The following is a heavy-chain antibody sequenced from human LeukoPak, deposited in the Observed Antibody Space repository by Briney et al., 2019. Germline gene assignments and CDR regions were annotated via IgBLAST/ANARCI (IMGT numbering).Heavy chain of an antibody. CDR1: GFTFSSYS. D-gene: IGHD2-2*03. V-gene: IGHV3-21*01. CDR3: ARVGYCSSTSCSSETHDY. CDR2: ISSSSSYI. Sequence: GGSLRLSCAASGFTFSSYSMNWVRQAPGKGLEWVSSISSSSSYIYYADSVKGRFTISGDNAKNSLYLQMNSLRAEDTAVYYCARVGYCSSTSCSSETHDYWGQGTLVTVSS. J-gene: IGHJ4*02.